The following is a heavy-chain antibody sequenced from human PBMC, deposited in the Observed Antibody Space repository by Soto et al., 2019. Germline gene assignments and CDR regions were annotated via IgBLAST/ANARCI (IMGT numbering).Heavy chain of an antibody. CDR2: ISYDGSNK. CDR1: GFTFSSYG. CDR3: EEERSSGWYTLDGMEV. J-gene: IGHJ6*02. D-gene: IGHD6-19*01. V-gene: IGHV3-30*18. Sequence: QVQLVESGGGVVQPGRSLRLSCAASGFTFSSYGMHRVRQAQGKGLEWVAVISYDGSNKYYADSVKGRFTIFRDNSKNTLYLQMNRLRAEDTAVYYCEEERSSGWYTLDGMEVCGQATTVTVSS.